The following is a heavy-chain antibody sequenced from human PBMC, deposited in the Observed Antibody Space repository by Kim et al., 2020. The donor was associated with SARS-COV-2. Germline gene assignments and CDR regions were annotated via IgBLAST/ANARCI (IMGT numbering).Heavy chain of an antibody. J-gene: IGHJ3*02. V-gene: IGHV4-34*01. D-gene: IGHD6-19*01. CDR3: ARPAYSSGCRGSFDI. Sequence: PSLKSRVTISVDTSKNQFSLKLGSVTAADTAVYYCARPAYSSGCRGSFDIWGQGTMVTVSS.